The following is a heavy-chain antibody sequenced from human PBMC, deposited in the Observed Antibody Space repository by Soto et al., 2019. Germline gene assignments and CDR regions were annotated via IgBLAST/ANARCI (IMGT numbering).Heavy chain of an antibody. CDR2: ISAYNGNT. D-gene: IGHD2-2*01. CDR3: ATFYCSSISCPIYYYYGMDV. J-gene: IGHJ6*02. V-gene: IGHV1-18*04. CDR1: GYTFTSYG. Sequence: GASVKVSCKASGYTFTSYGISWVRQAPGQGLEWMGWISAYNGNTNYAQKLQGRVTMTTDTSTSTAYMELRSLRSDDTAVYYCATFYCSSISCPIYYYYGMDVCGQRPTFSVSS.